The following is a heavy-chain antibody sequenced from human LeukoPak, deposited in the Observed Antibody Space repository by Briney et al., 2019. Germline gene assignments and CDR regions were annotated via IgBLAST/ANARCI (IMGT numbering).Heavy chain of an antibody. CDR2: ISGSGHNT. CDR3: ANDLPGRVWIDY. J-gene: IGHJ4*02. CDR1: GFTFSSYA. D-gene: IGHD3-16*01. V-gene: IGHV3-23*01. Sequence: GGSLRLSCAASGFTFSSYAMSWVRQAPGKGLEWVSSISGSGHNTYYADSVKGRFTISRDNSKNTLYLQMDSLRVEDTAVYHCANDLPGRVWIDYWGQGTLVTVSS.